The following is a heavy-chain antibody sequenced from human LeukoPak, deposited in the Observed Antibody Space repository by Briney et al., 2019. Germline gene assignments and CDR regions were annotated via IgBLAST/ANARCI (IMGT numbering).Heavy chain of an antibody. D-gene: IGHD4-17*01. CDR2: ISYDGSNK. V-gene: IGHV3-30-3*01. CDR3: ARGSLYGEGDY. J-gene: IGHJ4*02. Sequence: PGGSLRLSCAASGFTFSSYAMHWVRQAPGKGLEWVAVISYDGSNKYYAGSVKGRFTISRDNSKNTLYLQMNSLRAEDTAVYYCARGSLYGEGDYWGQGTLVTVSS. CDR1: GFTFSSYA.